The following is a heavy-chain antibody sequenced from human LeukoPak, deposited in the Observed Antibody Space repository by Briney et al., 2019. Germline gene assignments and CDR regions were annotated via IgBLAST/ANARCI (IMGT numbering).Heavy chain of an antibody. CDR3: ARGVDYYDSSGTIDY. Sequence: GGSLRLSCSASGFTFRHYAMHWVRQAPGKGLEWVAVVWYDGSKTYSADSVKGRITISRDDSKNTLYLQMNSLRAEDTAVYYCARGVDYYDSSGTIDYWGQGTLVTVSP. CDR1: GFTFRHYA. D-gene: IGHD3-22*01. J-gene: IGHJ4*02. CDR2: VWYDGSKT. V-gene: IGHV3-33*08.